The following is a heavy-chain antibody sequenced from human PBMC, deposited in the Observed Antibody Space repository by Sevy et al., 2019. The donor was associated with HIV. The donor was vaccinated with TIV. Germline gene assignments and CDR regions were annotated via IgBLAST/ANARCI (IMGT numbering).Heavy chain of an antibody. CDR3: AKDIGGVAVAGTPSVRYYYYGMDV. D-gene: IGHD6-19*01. CDR2: ISWNSGSI. Sequence: GGSLRLSCGASGFTFDDYAMHWVRQAPGKGLEWVSGISWNSGSIGYADSVKGRFTISRDNAKNSLYLQMNSLRAEDTALYYCAKDIGGVAVAGTPSVRYYYYGMDVWGQGTTVTVSS. CDR1: GFTFDDYA. V-gene: IGHV3-9*01. J-gene: IGHJ6*02.